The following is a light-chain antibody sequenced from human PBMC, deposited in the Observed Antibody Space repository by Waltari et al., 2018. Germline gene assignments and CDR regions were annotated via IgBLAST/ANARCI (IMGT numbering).Light chain of an antibody. J-gene: IGLJ2*01. CDR1: NTQSKR. CDR3: QVWDRYSDQAV. CDR2: DDT. Sequence: SYVLTQAPSVSVAPGQTARITCEGDNTQSKRGHWYQQKPGQAPLLVVYDDTERPSGIPERVSGSNSGNTATLTISRVEAGDEADYYCQVWDRYSDQAVFGGGTKLTAL. V-gene: IGLV3-21*02.